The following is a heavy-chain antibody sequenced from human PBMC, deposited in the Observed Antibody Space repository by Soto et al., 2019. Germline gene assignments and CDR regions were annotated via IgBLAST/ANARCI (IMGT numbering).Heavy chain of an antibody. Sequence: SETLSLTCAVYGGSLSGYYWSWIRQPPGKGLEWIGEINHSGSTNYNPSLKSRVTISVDTSKNQFSLKLSSVTAADTAGYYCARGPSPTWYYDFWSGYQGWYFDLWGRGTLVTVSS. D-gene: IGHD3-3*01. CDR1: GGSLSGYY. J-gene: IGHJ2*01. V-gene: IGHV4-34*01. CDR3: ARGPSPTWYYDFWSGYQGWYFDL. CDR2: INHSGST.